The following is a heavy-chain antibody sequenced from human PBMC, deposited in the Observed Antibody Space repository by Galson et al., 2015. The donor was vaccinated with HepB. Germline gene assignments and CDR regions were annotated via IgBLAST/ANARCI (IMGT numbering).Heavy chain of an antibody. CDR1: GFTFSSFE. J-gene: IGHJ3*01. CDR3: AREHNSHLAFDL. CDR2: ISSSGSVI. V-gene: IGHV3-48*03. Sequence: SLRLSCAASGFTFSSFEFSWVRQAPGKGLEWISYISSSGSVIYYTDSVKGRFTISRDNAKNSLYLQMNSLRGEDTAVYYCAREHNSHLAFDLWGQGTMVTASS. D-gene: IGHD2/OR15-2a*01.